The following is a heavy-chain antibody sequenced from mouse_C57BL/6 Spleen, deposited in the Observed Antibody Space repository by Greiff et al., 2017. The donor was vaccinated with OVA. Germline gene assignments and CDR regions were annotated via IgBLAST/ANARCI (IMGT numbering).Heavy chain of an antibody. CDR2: IDPETGGT. CDR3: TRSGGSSHAKYFDV. J-gene: IGHJ1*03. V-gene: IGHV1-15*01. Sequence: VQLQQSGAELVRPGASVTLSCKASGYTFTDYEMHWVKQTPVHGLEWIGAIDPETGGTAYNQKFKGKAILTADKSSSTAYMELRSLTSEDSAVYYCTRSGGSSHAKYFDVWGTGTTVTVSS. D-gene: IGHD1-1*01. CDR1: GYTFTDYE.